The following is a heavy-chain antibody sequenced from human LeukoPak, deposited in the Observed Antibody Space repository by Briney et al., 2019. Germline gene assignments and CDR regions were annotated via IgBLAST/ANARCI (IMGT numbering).Heavy chain of an antibody. CDR2: IYYSGST. V-gene: IGHV4-39*01. CDR1: GGSISSSSYY. CDR3: ARLGVWDYGDDSYEPFDY. J-gene: IGHJ4*02. Sequence: SETLSLTCTVSGGSISSSSYYWGWIHQPPGKGLEWIGSIYYSGSTYYNPSLKSRVTISVDTSKNQFSLKLSSVTAADTAVYYCARLGVWDYGDDSYEPFDYWGQGTLVTVSS. D-gene: IGHD4-17*01.